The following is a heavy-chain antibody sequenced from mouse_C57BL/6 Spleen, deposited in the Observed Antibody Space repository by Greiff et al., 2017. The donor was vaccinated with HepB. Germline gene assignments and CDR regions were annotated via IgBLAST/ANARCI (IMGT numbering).Heavy chain of an antibody. V-gene: IGHV1-26*01. J-gene: IGHJ3*01. D-gene: IGHD1-1*01. CDR2: INPNNGGT. CDR1: GYTFTDYY. Sequence: EVKLQQSGPELVKPGASVKISCKASGYTFTDYYMNWVKQSHGKSLEWIGDINPNNGGTSYNQKFKGKATLTVDKSSSTAYMELRSLTSEDSAVYYCARSLYYGSSWFAYGGQGTLVTVSA. CDR3: ARSLYYGSSWFAY.